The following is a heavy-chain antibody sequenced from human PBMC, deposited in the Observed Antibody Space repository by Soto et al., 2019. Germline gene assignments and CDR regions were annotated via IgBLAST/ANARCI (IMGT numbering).Heavy chain of an antibody. V-gene: IGHV4-59*08. CDR1: GGSISSYY. CDR2: IYYSGST. Sequence: SETLSLTCTVSGGSISSYYWSWIRQPPGKGLEWIGYIYYSGSTNYNPSLKSRVTISVDTSKNQFSLKLSSVTAADTAVYYCARTYCSGGSCYYDYWGQGNLVTVSS. CDR3: ARTYCSGGSCYYDY. D-gene: IGHD2-15*01. J-gene: IGHJ4*02.